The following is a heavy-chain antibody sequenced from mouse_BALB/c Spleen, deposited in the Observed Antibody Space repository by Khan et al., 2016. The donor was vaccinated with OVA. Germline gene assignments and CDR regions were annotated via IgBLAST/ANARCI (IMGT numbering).Heavy chain of an antibody. D-gene: IGHD2-14*01. CDR3: TRFPDRPGDGVAY. Sequence: VQLQQSGTVLARPGASVKMSCTASGYRFTSYWMHWVKQRPGQGLEWIGAIYPGNSDAKYNQKFKGKAKLTAVTSASTAYMELSSLTNEDSAVYSCTRFPDRPGDGVAYWGQGTSVTVSS. CDR2: IYPGNSDA. CDR1: GYRFTSYW. J-gene: IGHJ4*01. V-gene: IGHV1-5*01.